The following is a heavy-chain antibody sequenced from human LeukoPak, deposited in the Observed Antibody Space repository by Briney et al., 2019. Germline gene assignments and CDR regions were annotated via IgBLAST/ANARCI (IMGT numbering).Heavy chain of an antibody. V-gene: IGHV4-31*03. J-gene: IGHJ4*02. CDR3: ARVEIVTKGFDY. CDR1: GGSISSGGYY. Sequence: SQTLSLTCTVSGGSISSGGYYWSWIRQHPGKGLEWIGYIYYSGSTNYNPSLKSRVTISVDTSKNQFSLKLSSVTAADTAVYYCARVEIVTKGFDYWGQGTLVTVSS. CDR2: IYYSGST. D-gene: IGHD3-16*02.